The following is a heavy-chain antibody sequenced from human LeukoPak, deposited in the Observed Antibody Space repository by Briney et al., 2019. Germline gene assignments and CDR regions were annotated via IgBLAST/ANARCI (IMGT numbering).Heavy chain of an antibody. CDR3: ARGRTPRWGFDY. J-gene: IGHJ4*02. Sequence: NAGGSLRLSCAASGFTFGDYSMTWIRQAPGKGLERVSYISGSGSTIYYADSVKGRFIITRDNAKNSLYLQMNSLRAEDTAVYYCARGRTPRWGFDYWGQGTLVTVSS. D-gene: IGHD1/OR15-1a*01. CDR2: ISGSGSTI. V-gene: IGHV3-11*04. CDR1: GFTFGDYS.